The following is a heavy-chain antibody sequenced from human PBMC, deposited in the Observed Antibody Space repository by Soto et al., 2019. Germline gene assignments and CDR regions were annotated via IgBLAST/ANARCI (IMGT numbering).Heavy chain of an antibody. Sequence: SVKVSCKASGGTFSSYAISWVRQAPGQGLEWMGGIIPIFGTANYAQKFQGRVTITADKSTSTAYMELSSLRSEDTAVYYCARDEVAAHYYYYGMDVWGQGTTVTVSS. J-gene: IGHJ6*02. CDR1: GGTFSSYA. CDR3: ARDEVAAHYYYYGMDV. V-gene: IGHV1-69*06. D-gene: IGHD2-15*01. CDR2: IIPIFGTA.